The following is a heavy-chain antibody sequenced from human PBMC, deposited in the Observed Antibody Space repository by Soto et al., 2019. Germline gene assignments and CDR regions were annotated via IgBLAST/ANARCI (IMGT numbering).Heavy chain of an antibody. CDR1: GFSLSDCD. J-gene: IGHJ4*02. D-gene: IGHD5-12*01. CDR3: ARVKATLYRHYYFDY. V-gene: IGHV3-73*01. CDR2: IRSRRNSYAT. Sequence: GGYLRLSCAASGFSLSDCDMHWVRQASGKGLEWVGRIRSRRNSYATEFTASVKGRFTISRDDSKNMVYLQMNTLKSEDTAVYFCARVKATLYRHYYFDYWGQGTPVTVSS.